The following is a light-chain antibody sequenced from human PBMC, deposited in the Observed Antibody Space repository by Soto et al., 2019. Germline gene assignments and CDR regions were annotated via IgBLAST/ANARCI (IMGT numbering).Light chain of an antibody. CDR2: EVS. J-gene: IGLJ1*01. CDR1: SSDVGGYKY. V-gene: IGLV2-14*01. Sequence: QSVLTQPASVSGSPGQSITISCTGTSSDVGGYKYVSWYQQHPGKAPKLMIYEVSNRPSGVSNRFSGSKSGNTTSLTISGLQAEDEADYYCSSYTSSNTDVFGTGTKVTVL. CDR3: SSYTSSNTDV.